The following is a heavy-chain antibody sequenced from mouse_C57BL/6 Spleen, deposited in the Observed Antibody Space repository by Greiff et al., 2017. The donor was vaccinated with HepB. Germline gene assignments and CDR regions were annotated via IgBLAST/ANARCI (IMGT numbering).Heavy chain of an antibody. CDR2: IDPSDSYT. CDR3: ASFLDY. CDR1: GYTFTSYW. V-gene: IGHV1-50*01. J-gene: IGHJ2*01. Sequence: VQLQQSGAELVKPGASVKLSCKASGYTFTSYWMQWVKQRPGQGLEWIGEIDPSDSYTNYNQKFKGKATLTVDTSSSTAYMQLSSLTSEDSAVYYCASFLDYWGQGTTLTVSS.